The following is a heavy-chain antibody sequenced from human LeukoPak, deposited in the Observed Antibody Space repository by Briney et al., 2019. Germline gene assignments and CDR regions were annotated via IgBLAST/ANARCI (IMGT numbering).Heavy chain of an antibody. J-gene: IGHJ4*02. D-gene: IGHD1-26*01. Sequence: ASVKVSCKASGYTFTDYYMHWVRQAPRQGLEWMGRINPNSGDTSYAQNFQGRVTMTRDTSISTAYIELSRLRSDDTAVYYCARGDGSGGSFVDFWGQGTLVTVSS. CDR1: GYTFTDYY. V-gene: IGHV1-2*06. CDR2: INPNSGDT. CDR3: ARGDGSGGSFVDF.